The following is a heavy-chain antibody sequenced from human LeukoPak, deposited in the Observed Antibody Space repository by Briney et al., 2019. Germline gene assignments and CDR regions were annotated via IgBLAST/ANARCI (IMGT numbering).Heavy chain of an antibody. CDR1: GYTFTSYD. J-gene: IGHJ5*02. D-gene: IGHD3-22*01. CDR2: MNPNSGNT. Sequence: ASVKVSCKASGYTFTSYDINWVRQATGQGLEWMGWMNPNSGNTGYAQKFQGRVTMTRNTSISTAYMELSSLRSEDTAVYYCARGQDNQNDCYDSSGYYYLYNWFDPWGQGTLVTVSS. CDR3: ARGQDNQNDCYDSSGYYYLYNWFDP. V-gene: IGHV1-8*01.